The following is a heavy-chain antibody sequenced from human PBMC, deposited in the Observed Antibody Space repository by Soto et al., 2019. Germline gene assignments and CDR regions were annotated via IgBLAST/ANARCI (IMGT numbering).Heavy chain of an antibody. CDR1: GGTFSSCA. J-gene: IGHJ3*02. Sequence: SVKVSFKASGGTFSSCAISWVRQAPGQGLEWMGGIIPIFGTANYAQKFQGRVTITADKSTSTAYMELSSLRSEDTAVYYCAREGGSDSYDAFDIWGQGTMVTVSS. V-gene: IGHV1-69*06. D-gene: IGHD3-16*01. CDR2: IIPIFGTA. CDR3: AREGGSDSYDAFDI.